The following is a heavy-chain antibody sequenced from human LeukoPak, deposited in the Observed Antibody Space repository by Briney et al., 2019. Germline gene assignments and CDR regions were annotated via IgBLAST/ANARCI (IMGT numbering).Heavy chain of an antibody. Sequence: GGSLRLSCSASGFTFSGYAMHWVRQAPGKGLEFVSAITTNGGSTYYADSVKGRFTISRDNPKNTLSLQMGSLRGEDTAVYYCVKSARAGLYTFDYWGQGTLVTVSS. CDR3: VKSARAGLYTFDY. V-gene: IGHV3-64D*09. CDR2: ITTNGGST. CDR1: GFTFSGYA. J-gene: IGHJ4*02. D-gene: IGHD5-24*01.